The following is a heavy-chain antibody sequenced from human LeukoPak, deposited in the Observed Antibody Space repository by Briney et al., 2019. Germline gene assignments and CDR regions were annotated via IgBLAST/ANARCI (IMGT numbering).Heavy chain of an antibody. CDR2: IYSGGST. Sequence: GGSLRLSCAASGFTFSTYAMHWVRQAPGKGLEWVSLIYSGGSTYYADSVKGRFTISRDNSKNTLYLQMNSLRAEDTAVYYCAKGAFFDYWGQGTLVTVSS. CDR3: AKGAFFDY. V-gene: IGHV3-23*03. CDR1: GFTFSTYA. J-gene: IGHJ4*02.